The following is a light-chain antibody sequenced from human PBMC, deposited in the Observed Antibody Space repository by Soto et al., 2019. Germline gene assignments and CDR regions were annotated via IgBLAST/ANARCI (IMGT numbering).Light chain of an antibody. CDR1: QSISTW. CDR2: DAS. Sequence: DIQMTQSPSTLSAYVGDRVTITFRASQSISTWLAWYQQKPGKAPKPLIHDASSLESGVPSRFSGSGSGTEFTLTISSLQPDDFATYHCQQYKSYWTFGQGTKVDIK. J-gene: IGKJ1*01. V-gene: IGKV1-5*01. CDR3: QQYKSYWT.